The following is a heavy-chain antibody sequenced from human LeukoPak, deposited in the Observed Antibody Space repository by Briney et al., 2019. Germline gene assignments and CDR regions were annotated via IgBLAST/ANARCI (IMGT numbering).Heavy chain of an antibody. Sequence: WGSLCCSCAASGFTFSSYGIHWVRQAPGKGLEWVAVIWYDGSNKYYADSVKGRFTISRDNSKNTLYLQMNGPRAEDTAVYYCARSNKMDCSGGSCYSDNNAFDPWGQGTMVTVSS. D-gene: IGHD2-15*01. CDR2: IWYDGSNK. V-gene: IGHV3-33*01. J-gene: IGHJ3*01. CDR1: GFTFSSYG. CDR3: ARSNKMDCSGGSCYSDNNAFDP.